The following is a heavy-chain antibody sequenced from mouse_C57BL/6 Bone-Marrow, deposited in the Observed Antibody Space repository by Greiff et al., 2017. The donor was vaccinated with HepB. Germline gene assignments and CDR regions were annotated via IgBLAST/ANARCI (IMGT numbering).Heavy chain of an antibody. CDR3: ARDRGYDWYFDV. CDR1: GISITTGNYR. D-gene: IGHD3-2*02. CDR2: IYYSGTI. J-gene: IGHJ1*03. Sequence: VQLKQSGPGLVKPSQTVFLTCTVTGISITTGNYRWSWIRQFPGNKLEWIGYIYYSGTITYNPSLTSRTTITRDTPKNQFFLEMNSLTAEDTATYYCARDRGYDWYFDVWGTGTTVTVSS. V-gene: IGHV3-5*01.